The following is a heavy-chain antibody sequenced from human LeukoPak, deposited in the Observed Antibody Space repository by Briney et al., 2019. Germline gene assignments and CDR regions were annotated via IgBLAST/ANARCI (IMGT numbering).Heavy chain of an antibody. CDR2: IYSGGST. CDR1: GFAFSSYA. D-gene: IGHD1-14*01. CDR3: ARAPENYYYHYMDV. J-gene: IGHJ6*03. Sequence: PGGSLRLSCAASGFAFSSYAMSWVRQAPGKGLEWVSVIYSGGSTYYADSVKGRFTISRDNSKNTLYLQMNSLRAEDTAVYYCARAPENYYYHYMDVWGKGTTVTVSS. V-gene: IGHV3-53*01.